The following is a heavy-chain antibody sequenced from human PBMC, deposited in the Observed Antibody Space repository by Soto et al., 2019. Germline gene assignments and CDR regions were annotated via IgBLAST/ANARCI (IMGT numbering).Heavy chain of an antibody. Sequence: QVQLVESGGGVVQPGRSLRLSCAASGFTFSSYGMHWVRQAPGKGLEWVAVISYDGSNKYYADSVKGRFTISRDNSKNTLYLQMSGLRAEDTAVYYCAKDGSGFDYWGQGTLVTVSS. CDR3: AKDGSGFDY. J-gene: IGHJ4*02. CDR1: GFTFSSYG. V-gene: IGHV3-30*18. CDR2: ISYDGSNK. D-gene: IGHD3-10*01.